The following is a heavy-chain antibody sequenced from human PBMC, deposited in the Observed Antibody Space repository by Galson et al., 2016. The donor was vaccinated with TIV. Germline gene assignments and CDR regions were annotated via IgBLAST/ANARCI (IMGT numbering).Heavy chain of an antibody. D-gene: IGHD2-15*01. CDR2: MNPNSGNA. Sequence: SVKVSCKASGYTFNNYDISWVRQATGQGLEWMGWMNPNSGNAGYAQKFQGRVTMTSNTSVNTAYMEVRSLRFEDTAVYYCARARRGYCSCGSCLPGYWGQGTLVTVSS. V-gene: IGHV1-8*01. J-gene: IGHJ4*02. CDR1: GYTFNNYD. CDR3: ARARRGYCSCGSCLPGY.